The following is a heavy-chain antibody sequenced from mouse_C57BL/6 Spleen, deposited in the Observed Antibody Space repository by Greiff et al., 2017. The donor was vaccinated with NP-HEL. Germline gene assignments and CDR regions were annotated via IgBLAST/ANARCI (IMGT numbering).Heavy chain of an antibody. Sequence: EVQLVESGGGLVQPGGSLSLSCAASGFTFTDYYMSWVRQPPGKALEWLGFIRNKANGYTTEYSASVKGRFTISRDNSQSLLYLQRNALRAEDSATYYCARSERGYYAMDYWGQGTSVTVSS. CDR2: IRNKANGYTT. CDR3: ARSERGYYAMDY. CDR1: GFTFTDYY. J-gene: IGHJ4*01. V-gene: IGHV7-3*01.